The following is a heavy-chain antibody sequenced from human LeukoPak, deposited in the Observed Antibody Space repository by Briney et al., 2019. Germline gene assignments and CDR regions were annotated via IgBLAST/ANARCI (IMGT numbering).Heavy chain of an antibody. CDR2: ISAYNGNT. J-gene: IGHJ4*02. CDR1: GYTFTSYG. V-gene: IGHV1-18*01. D-gene: IGHD2-21*02. CDR3: ARGGGDVLPRSPSDY. Sequence: ASVKVSCKASGYTFTSYGISWVRQAPGQGLEWMGWISAYNGNTNYAQKLQGRVTMTIDTSTSTAYMELRSLRSDDTAVYYCARGGGDVLPRSPSDYWGQGTLVTVSS.